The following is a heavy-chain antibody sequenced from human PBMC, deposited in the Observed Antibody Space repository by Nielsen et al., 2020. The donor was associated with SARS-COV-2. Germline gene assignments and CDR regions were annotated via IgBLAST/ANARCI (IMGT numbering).Heavy chain of an antibody. CDR1: GLIFSSSW. D-gene: IGHD4-11*01. Sequence: GESLKISCAASGLIFSSSWMVWVRQAPGKGLEWVANINEDGSVVNYVDSVKGRFTISRDNAGKSLYLQMNSLRAEDTAVYYCAIDAAYSRFDYWGQGTLVSVSS. J-gene: IGHJ4*02. V-gene: IGHV3-7*05. CDR3: AIDAAYSRFDY. CDR2: INEDGSVV.